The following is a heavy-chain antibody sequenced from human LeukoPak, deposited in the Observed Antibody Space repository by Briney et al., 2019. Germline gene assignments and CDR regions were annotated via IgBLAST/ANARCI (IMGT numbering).Heavy chain of an antibody. V-gene: IGHV1-18*04. J-gene: IGHJ4*02. Sequence: ASVKVSCKASGYTFTDYDIHWVRQAPGQGLEWMGWISAYNGNTNYAQKLQGRVTMTTDTSTSTAYMELRSLRSDDTAVYYCARGFYDFWSGYLLPGYWGQGTLVTVSS. CDR1: GYTFTDYD. CDR3: ARGFYDFWSGYLLPGY. D-gene: IGHD3-3*01. CDR2: ISAYNGNT.